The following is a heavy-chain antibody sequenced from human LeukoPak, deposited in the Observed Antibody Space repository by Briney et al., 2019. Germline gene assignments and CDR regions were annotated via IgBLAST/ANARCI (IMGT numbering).Heavy chain of an antibody. Sequence: SETLSLTCAVSGGSISSGGYSWGWIRQPPGKGLEWIGYIYHSGRTYYNPSLKSRVTISVDRSKNQFSLKLSSVTAADTAVYYGARSLGGWAAVAPNWFVPWGQRTLVTVSS. V-gene: IGHV4-30-2*01. CDR1: GGSISSGGYS. CDR2: IYHSGRT. J-gene: IGHJ5*02. CDR3: ARSLGGWAAVAPNWFVP. D-gene: IGHD6-13*01.